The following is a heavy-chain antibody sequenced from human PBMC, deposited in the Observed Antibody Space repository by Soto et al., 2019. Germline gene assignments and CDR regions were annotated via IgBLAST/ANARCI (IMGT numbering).Heavy chain of an antibody. J-gene: IGHJ6*03. D-gene: IGHD2-2*02. CDR2: MNPNSGNT. V-gene: IGHV1-8*01. Sequence: QVQLVQSGAEVKKPGASVKVSCKASGYTFTSYDINWVRQATGQGLEWMGWMNPNSGNTGYAQKFQGRVTMTRNTSISTAYMELSSLRSEDTAVYYCARGRARPKQIPPYYYYMDVWGKGTTVTVSS. CDR1: GYTFTSYD. CDR3: ARGRARPKQIPPYYYYMDV.